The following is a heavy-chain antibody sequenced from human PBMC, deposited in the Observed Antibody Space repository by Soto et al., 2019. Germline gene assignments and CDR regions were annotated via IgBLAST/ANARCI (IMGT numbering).Heavy chain of an antibody. Sequence: QVQLVQSGAEVKKPGSSVKVSCKASGGTFSSYTIGWVRQAPGQGLEWMGRIIPILDTVNYAQKFQGRVTITADKSTSIDYMELSSLRSEDTAVYYCARALYGDYGSGHFYSMDVWGKGTAVTVSS. CDR1: GGTFSSYT. J-gene: IGHJ6*03. V-gene: IGHV1-69*08. CDR2: IIPILDTV. CDR3: ARALYGDYGSGHFYSMDV. D-gene: IGHD4-17*01.